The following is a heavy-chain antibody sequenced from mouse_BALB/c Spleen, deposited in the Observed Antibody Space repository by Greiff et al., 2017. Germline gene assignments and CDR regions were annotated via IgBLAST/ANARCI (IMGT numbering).Heavy chain of an antibody. V-gene: IGHV1-4*02. CDR3: ARDGIAWFAY. CDR1: GYTFTSYT. J-gene: IGHJ3*01. D-gene: IGHD2-1*01. CDR2: INPSSGYT. Sequence: VQLQQSAAELARPGASVKMSCKASGYTFTSYTMHWVKQRPGQGLEWIGYINPSSGYTEYNQKFKDKTTLTADKSSSTAYMQLSSLTSEDSAVYYCARDGIAWFAYWGQGTLVTVSA.